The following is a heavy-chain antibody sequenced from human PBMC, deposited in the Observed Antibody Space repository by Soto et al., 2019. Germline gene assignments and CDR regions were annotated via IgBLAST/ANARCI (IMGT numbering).Heavy chain of an antibody. CDR3: ARRNDYGYELNWFDP. CDR2: IYYSGST. V-gene: IGHV4-39*01. D-gene: IGHD4-17*01. J-gene: IGHJ5*02. Sequence: QLQLQESGPGLVKPSETLSLTCTVSGGSISSSSYYWGWIRQPPGKGLEWIGSIYYSGSTYYNPSLKSRVTISVDTSKNQFSLKLSSVTAADTAVYYCARRNDYGYELNWFDPWGQGTLVTVSS. CDR1: GGSISSSSYY.